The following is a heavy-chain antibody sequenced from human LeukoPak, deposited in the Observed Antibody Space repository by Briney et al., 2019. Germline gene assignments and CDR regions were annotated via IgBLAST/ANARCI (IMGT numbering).Heavy chain of an antibody. CDR1: GFTFSIYA. D-gene: IGHD4-23*01. CDR3: AKLTVVDY. J-gene: IGHJ4*02. V-gene: IGHV3-23*01. CDR2: VNASGGST. Sequence: GSLRLSCAASGFTFSIYAMNWVRQAPGKGLEWISTVNASGGSTYYTDSIKGRFTISRDNSKNTLYLQMNSLRADDTAVYYCAKLTVVDYWGQGTLVTVSS.